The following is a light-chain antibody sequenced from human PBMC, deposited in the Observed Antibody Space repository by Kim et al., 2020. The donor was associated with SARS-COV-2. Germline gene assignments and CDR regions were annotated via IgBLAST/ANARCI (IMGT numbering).Light chain of an antibody. Sequence: QRVTISCTGSSSNIGAGSTVHWYQLVPGTVPKLLIYGNINRPSGISDRFSASRSGTSASLAITGLQAEDEADYFCQSYDTSLSGSIFGGGTKVTVL. V-gene: IGLV1-40*01. CDR1: SSNIGAGST. J-gene: IGLJ2*01. CDR2: GNI. CDR3: QSYDTSLSGSI.